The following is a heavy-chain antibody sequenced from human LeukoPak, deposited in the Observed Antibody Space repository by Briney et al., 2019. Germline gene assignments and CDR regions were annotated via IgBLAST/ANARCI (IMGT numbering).Heavy chain of an antibody. Sequence: AETLSLTCAVYGGSFSGYYWSWIRQPPGKGLEWVGEINHGGSTNYNPSVKSRVTISVDNSKNQLSLKLNTVTAEDTAVYYCARHQAIVWWGVNCRGFDPWGEGTLVTVSS. CDR2: INHGGST. CDR3: ARHQAIVWWGVNCRGFDP. D-gene: IGHD1-1*01. V-gene: IGHV4-34*01. CDR1: GGSFSGYY. J-gene: IGHJ5*02.